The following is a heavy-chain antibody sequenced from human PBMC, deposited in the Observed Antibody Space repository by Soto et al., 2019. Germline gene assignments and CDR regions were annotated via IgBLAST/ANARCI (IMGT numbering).Heavy chain of an antibody. Sequence: GGSLRLSCAASGFTFSGSAMHWVRQASGKGLEWVGRIRSKANSYATAYAASVKGRFTISRDDSKNTAYLQMNSLKTEDTAVYYCTRHIAPDYGDDGYFQHWGQGTLVTVSS. V-gene: IGHV3-73*01. CDR3: TRHIAPDYGDDGYFQH. J-gene: IGHJ1*01. D-gene: IGHD4-17*01. CDR1: GFTFSGSA. CDR2: IRSKANSYAT.